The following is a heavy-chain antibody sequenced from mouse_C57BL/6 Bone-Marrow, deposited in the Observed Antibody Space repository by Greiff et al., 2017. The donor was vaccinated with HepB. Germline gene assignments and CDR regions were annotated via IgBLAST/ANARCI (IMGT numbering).Heavy chain of an antibody. CDR3: AGSNYVSYAMDY. Sequence: VQLQESGAELARPGASVKLSCKASGYTFTSYGISWVKQRTGQGLEWIGEIYPRSGNTYYNEKFKGKATLTADKSSSTAYMELRSLTSEDSAVYFCAGSNYVSYAMDYWGQGTSVTVSS. CDR2: IYPRSGNT. V-gene: IGHV1-81*01. CDR1: GYTFTSYG. J-gene: IGHJ4*01. D-gene: IGHD2-5*01.